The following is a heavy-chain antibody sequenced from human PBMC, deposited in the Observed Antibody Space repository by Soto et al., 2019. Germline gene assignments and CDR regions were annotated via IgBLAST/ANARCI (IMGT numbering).Heavy chain of an antibody. V-gene: IGHV4-31*03. CDR1: GGSISSGGYY. J-gene: IGHJ2*01. Sequence: QVQLQESGPGLVKPSQTLSLTCTVSGGSISSGGYYWSWIRQHPGKGLEWIGYIYYSGSTYYNPSLKGRVTISVDTSKNQFSLKLSSVTAADTAVYYCARWATRAWYFDLWGRGTLVTVSS. CDR3: ARWATRAWYFDL. CDR2: IYYSGST.